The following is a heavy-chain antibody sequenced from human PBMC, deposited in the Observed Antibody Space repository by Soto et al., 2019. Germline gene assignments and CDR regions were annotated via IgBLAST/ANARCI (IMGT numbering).Heavy chain of an antibody. J-gene: IGHJ4*02. CDR2: IKSKTDGGTT. Sequence: PGGSLRLSCAASGFTFSNAWMSWVRQAPGKGLEWVGRIKSKTDGGTTDYAAPVKGRFTISRDDSKNTLYLQMNSLKTEDTAVYYCTTEALVTNWNLLYYFDYWGQGTLVTVSS. D-gene: IGHD1-7*01. CDR1: GFTFSNAW. V-gene: IGHV3-15*01. CDR3: TTEALVTNWNLLYYFDY.